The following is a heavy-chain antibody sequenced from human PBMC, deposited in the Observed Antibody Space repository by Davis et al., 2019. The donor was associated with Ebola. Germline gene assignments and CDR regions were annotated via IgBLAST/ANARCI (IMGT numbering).Heavy chain of an antibody. Sequence: GESLKISCAASGFTFSSYAMSWVRQAPGKGLEWVSAISGSGGSTYYADSVKGRFTISRDNSKNTLYLQMGSLRAEDMAVYYCARGSLYYYDSSDYGFDYWGQGTLVTVSS. CDR3: ARGSLYYYDSSDYGFDY. CDR2: ISGSGGST. J-gene: IGHJ4*02. V-gene: IGHV3-64*02. D-gene: IGHD3-22*01. CDR1: GFTFSSYA.